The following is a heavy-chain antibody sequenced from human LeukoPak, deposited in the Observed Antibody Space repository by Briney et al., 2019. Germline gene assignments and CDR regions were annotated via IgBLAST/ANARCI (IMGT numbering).Heavy chain of an antibody. V-gene: IGHV3-23*01. CDR2: ISGSGGST. CDR3: AKDGQRAGNYYYYYMDV. J-gene: IGHJ6*03. Sequence: GGSLRLSCAASGFTFSSYAMSWVRQAPGKGLEWVSAISGSGGSTYYADSVKGRFTISRDNSKNTLYLQMNSLRAEDTAVYYCAKDGQRAGNYYYYYMDVWGKGPTVTVSS. CDR1: GFTFSSYA.